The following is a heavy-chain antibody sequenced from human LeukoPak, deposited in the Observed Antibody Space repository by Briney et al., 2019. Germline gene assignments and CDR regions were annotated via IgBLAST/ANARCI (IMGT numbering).Heavy chain of an antibody. J-gene: IGHJ4*02. D-gene: IGHD3-10*01. CDR2: ISWGGGST. CDR1: GFTFDDYA. CDR3: AKDRSGNSYGHFDY. V-gene: IGHV3-43D*04. Sequence: GGSLRLSCAASGFTFDDYAMHWVRQAPGKGLEWVSLISWGGGSTYYADSVEGRFTISRDNSKNSLYLHMNSLRAEDTALYYCAKDRSGNSYGHFDYWGQGTLVTVSS.